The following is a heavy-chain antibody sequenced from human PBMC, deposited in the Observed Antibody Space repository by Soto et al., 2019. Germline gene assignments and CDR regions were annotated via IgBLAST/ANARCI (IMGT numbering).Heavy chain of an antibody. CDR2: ISAYNGNT. D-gene: IGHD2-15*01. J-gene: IGHJ4*02. V-gene: IGHV1-18*01. Sequence: ASVKVSCKASGYTFTSYGISWVRQAPGQGLEWMGWISAYNGNTNYAQKLQGRVTMTTDTSKNQFSLKLSSVTAADTAVYYCARGKAPTRYCSGGSCYGGDFDYWGQGTLVTVSS. CDR3: ARGKAPTRYCSGGSCYGGDFDY. CDR1: GYTFTSYG.